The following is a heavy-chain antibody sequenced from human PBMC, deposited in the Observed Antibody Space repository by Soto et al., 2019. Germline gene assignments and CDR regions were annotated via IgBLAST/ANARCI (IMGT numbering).Heavy chain of an antibody. D-gene: IGHD6-13*01. V-gene: IGHV4-59*01. Sequence: SETLSLTCTVSGGPISSYYWSWMRQPLGKGMEWIGNIYYSGSTDYNPSLKRRVTISGDTSKMQFSLRLSSVTAADTAVYYCARQYSSSWYYHYWGQGTLVTVSS. CDR1: GGPISSYY. CDR2: IYYSGST. CDR3: ARQYSSSWYYHY. J-gene: IGHJ4*02.